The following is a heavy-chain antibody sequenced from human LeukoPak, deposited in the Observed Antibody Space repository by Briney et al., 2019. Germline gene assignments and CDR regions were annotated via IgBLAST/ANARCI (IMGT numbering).Heavy chain of an antibody. CDR2: IRQDGSET. CDR1: GFTFSSYW. J-gene: IGHJ4*02. D-gene: IGHD2-2*01. V-gene: IGHV3-7*01. CDR3: ARDNCGSTSCYPVRQDY. Sequence: GGSLRLSCAASGFTFSSYWVSWVRQAPGKGLEWVANIRQDGSETYYVDSVKGRFTISRDNAKNLLSLQMNSLRAEDTAVYYCARDNCGSTSCYPVRQDYWGQGTLVTVSS.